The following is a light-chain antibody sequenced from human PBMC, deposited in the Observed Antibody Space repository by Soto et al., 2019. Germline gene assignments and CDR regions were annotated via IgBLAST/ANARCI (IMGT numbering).Light chain of an antibody. V-gene: IGKV1-5*01. CDR1: QSIRYW. Sequence: DIQMTQSPSTLSASVGDRVSVTCRASQSIRYWLAWHQQKPGKAPQVLIYDASTLQKGVPSRFSGSGFGTEFNLNISSLQPDDFATYYCQQYHGFPYTFGQGTKVEIK. CDR2: DAS. CDR3: QQYHGFPYT. J-gene: IGKJ2*01.